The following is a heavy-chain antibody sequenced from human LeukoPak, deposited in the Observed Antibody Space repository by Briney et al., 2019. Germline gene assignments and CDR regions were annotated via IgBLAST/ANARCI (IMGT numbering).Heavy chain of an antibody. CDR1: GFTFRSYS. CDR2: IGSSSSYI. Sequence: GGSLRLSCAASGFTFRSYSMNWVRQAPGKGLEWVSSIGSSSSYIYYADSVKGRFPISRANAQNTLFLKMNSLRAEDTAVYYCARDPFDYDSSGYYRINTNFDYWGQGTLVTVSS. J-gene: IGHJ4*02. V-gene: IGHV3-21*01. CDR3: ARDPFDYDSSGYYRINTNFDY. D-gene: IGHD3-22*01.